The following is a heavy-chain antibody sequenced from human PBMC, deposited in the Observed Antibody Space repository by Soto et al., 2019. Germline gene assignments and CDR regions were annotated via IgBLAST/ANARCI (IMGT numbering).Heavy chain of an antibody. D-gene: IGHD3-10*01. V-gene: IGHV4-4*02. CDR3: ARRWGEGRVDY. J-gene: IGHJ4*02. CDR1: GGSISSSNW. Sequence: QVQLQESGPGLVKPSGTLSLTCAVSGGSISSSNWWSWVRQPPGKGLEWIGEIYHSGNTNYNPSLTSRVPMAADKSRNQFSLNLSAVTAADTAVYYCARRWGEGRVDYWGQGTLVTVSS. CDR2: IYHSGNT.